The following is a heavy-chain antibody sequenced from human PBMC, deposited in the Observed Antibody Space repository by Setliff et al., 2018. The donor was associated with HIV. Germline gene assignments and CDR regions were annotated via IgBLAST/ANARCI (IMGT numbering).Heavy chain of an antibody. Sequence: PGGSLRLSCAASGFTFSSYSMNWVRQAPGKGLEWVSYISSSSSTIYYADSVKGRFTISRDNAKNSLYLQMNSLRAEDTAVYYCAREPYDSSGYYYVTAEYFQHWGQGTLVTVSS. CDR3: AREPYDSSGYYYVTAEYFQH. J-gene: IGHJ1*01. V-gene: IGHV3-48*01. CDR2: ISSSSSTI. D-gene: IGHD3-22*01. CDR1: GFTFSSYS.